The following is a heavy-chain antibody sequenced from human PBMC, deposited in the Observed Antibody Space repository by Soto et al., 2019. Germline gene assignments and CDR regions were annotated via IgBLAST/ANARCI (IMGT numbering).Heavy chain of an antibody. V-gene: IGHV3-7*01. CDR2: IKQDGSEE. CDR1: GLTFSSYW. CDR3: ARDFPARAVGYGMDV. J-gene: IGHJ6*02. Sequence: GGSMRLSCAASGLTFSSYWMSWVRQAPGKGLEWVANIKQDGSEEYYVDSVKGRFTISRDNAKNSLYLQMNSLRAEDTAVYYCARDFPARAVGYGMDVWGQGTTVTVSS. D-gene: IGHD1-26*01.